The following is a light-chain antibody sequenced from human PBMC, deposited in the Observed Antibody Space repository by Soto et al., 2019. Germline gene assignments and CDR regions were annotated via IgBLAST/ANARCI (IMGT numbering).Light chain of an antibody. J-gene: IGKJ4*01. CDR1: QDISSW. CDR3: QQANSFPLT. CDR2: PAS. V-gene: IGKV1D-12*01. Sequence: DIQMTQSPSSVSASVGDRVTITCRASQDISSWLAWYQQKPGKAPELLIYPASNLQGGVPSRFSGSGSGTVFTLTISSLQPEDFATYYCQQANSFPLTFDGGTKVEIK.